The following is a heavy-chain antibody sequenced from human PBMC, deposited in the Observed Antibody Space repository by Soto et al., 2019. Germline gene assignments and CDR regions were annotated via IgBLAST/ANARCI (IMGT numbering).Heavy chain of an antibody. CDR3: AKDPGAYSYGYRFDS. D-gene: IGHD5-18*01. Sequence: GSLRLSCGVSEFTFRSYSMNWARQAPGKGLQWVSSISGNGGNTYYAYSVKGRFTISRDNSKNTLYLQLNNLRAEDTAVYFCAKDPGAYSYGYRFDSWGQGSLVTVSS. CDR2: ISGNGGNT. CDR1: EFTFRSYS. J-gene: IGHJ4*02. V-gene: IGHV3-23*01.